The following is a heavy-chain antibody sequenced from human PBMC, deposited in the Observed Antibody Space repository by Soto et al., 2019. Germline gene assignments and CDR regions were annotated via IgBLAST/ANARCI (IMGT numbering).Heavy chain of an antibody. CDR2: ISAYNGNT. CDR3: ARDGCSGGSCSTTTTYYYYYYMDV. Sequence: QVQLVQSGAEVKKPGASVKVSCKASGYTFTSYGISWVRQAPGQGLEWMGWISAYNGNTNYAQKLQGRVTMTTDTSTSTAYMELRSLRSDDTAVYYCARDGCSGGSCSTTTTYYYYYYMDVWGKGTTVTVSS. J-gene: IGHJ6*03. CDR1: GYTFTSYG. V-gene: IGHV1-18*01. D-gene: IGHD2-15*01.